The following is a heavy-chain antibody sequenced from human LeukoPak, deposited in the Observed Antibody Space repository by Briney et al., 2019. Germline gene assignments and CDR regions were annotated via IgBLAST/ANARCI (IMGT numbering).Heavy chain of an antibody. V-gene: IGHV3-30*18. Sequence: GGSLRLSCAASGFTFSSYGMHWVRQAPGKGLEWEAVIPYDGSNKYYADSVKGRFTISRDNSKNTLYLQMNSLRAEDTAVYYCAKALGVVGAIDYWGQGTLVTVSS. CDR3: AKALGVVGAIDY. CDR2: IPYDGSNK. D-gene: IGHD1-26*01. J-gene: IGHJ4*02. CDR1: GFTFSSYG.